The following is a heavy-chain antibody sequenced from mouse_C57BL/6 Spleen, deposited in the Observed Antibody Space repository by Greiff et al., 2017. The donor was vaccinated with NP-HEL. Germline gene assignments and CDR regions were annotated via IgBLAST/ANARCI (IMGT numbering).Heavy chain of an antibody. CDR2: IDPSDSET. J-gene: IGHJ2*01. CDR3: ARLYGSRLDY. CDR1: GYTFTSYW. D-gene: IGHD1-1*01. V-gene: IGHV1-52*01. Sequence: QVQLQQSGAELVRPGSSVKLSCKASGYTFTSYWMHWVKQRPIQGLEWIGNIDPSDSETHYNQKFKDKATLTVDKSSSTAYMQLSSLTSEDSAVYYCARLYGSRLDYWGQGTTLTVSS.